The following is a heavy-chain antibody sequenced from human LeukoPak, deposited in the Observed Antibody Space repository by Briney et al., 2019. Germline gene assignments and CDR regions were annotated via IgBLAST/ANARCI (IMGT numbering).Heavy chain of an antibody. Sequence: PSETLSLTCIVSGGSISSTTYYWGWIRQPPGKGLEWIGSIYYSGSTWYNPSLKSRVTVSADTSKNQFSLKLTSVSAADTVVYYCARDRACSNGVCSYFDYWGQGTVVTVSS. J-gene: IGHJ4*02. CDR3: ARDRACSNGVCSYFDY. D-gene: IGHD2-8*01. CDR2: IYYSGST. V-gene: IGHV4-39*01. CDR1: GGSISSTTYY.